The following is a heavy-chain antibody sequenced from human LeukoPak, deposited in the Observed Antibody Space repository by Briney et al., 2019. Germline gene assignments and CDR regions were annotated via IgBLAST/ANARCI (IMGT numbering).Heavy chain of an antibody. CDR3: ARMALTKSDAFDI. CDR1: GGSFSGYY. Sequence: PSETLSLTCAVYGGSFSGYYWSWIRQPPGKGLEWIGEINHSGSTNYSPSLKSRVIISLDTSKNQFSLKLASVTAADTAVYYCARMALTKSDAFDIWGQGTMVTVST. D-gene: IGHD5-24*01. CDR2: INHSGST. J-gene: IGHJ3*02. V-gene: IGHV4-34*01.